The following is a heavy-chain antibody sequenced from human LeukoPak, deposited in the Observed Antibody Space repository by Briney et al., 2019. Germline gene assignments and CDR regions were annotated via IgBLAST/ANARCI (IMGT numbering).Heavy chain of an antibody. D-gene: IGHD6-13*01. CDR3: ARQKSSSSWYDAFDI. Sequence: SETLSLTCTVSGGSISSSAYYWGWIRQPPGKGLELIGTISYSGSTYYNPSLKSRVTISVDTSKNQFSLKLSSVTAADTAVYYCARQKSSSSWYDAFDIWGQGTMVTVSS. CDR1: GGSISSSAYY. CDR2: ISYSGST. J-gene: IGHJ3*02. V-gene: IGHV4-39*01.